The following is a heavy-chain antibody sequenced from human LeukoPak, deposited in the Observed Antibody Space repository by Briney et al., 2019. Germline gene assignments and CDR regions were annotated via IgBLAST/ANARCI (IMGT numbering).Heavy chain of an antibody. D-gene: IGHD3-10*01. J-gene: IGHJ4*02. V-gene: IGHV3-74*01. CDR1: GFTLSTYW. CDR3: ARDCYGSGNYYNAFDY. Sequence: QPGGSLRLSCAASGFTLSTYWMHWVRQAPGKGLVWVSRINSDGTTTTYADSVKGRFTISRDNAKNTLYLQMNSLRAEDTAVYYCARDCYGSGNYYNAFDYWGQGTLVTVSS. CDR2: INSDGTTT.